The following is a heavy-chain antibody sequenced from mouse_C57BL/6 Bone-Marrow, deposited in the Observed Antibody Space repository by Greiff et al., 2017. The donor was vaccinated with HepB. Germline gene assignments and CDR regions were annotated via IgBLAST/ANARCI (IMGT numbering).Heavy chain of an antibody. D-gene: IGHD2-4*01. CDR2: ISYDGSN. CDR1: GYSITSGYY. V-gene: IGHV3-6*01. CDR3: AADYFWYFDV. Sequence: VQLKESGPGLVKPSQSLSLTCSVTGYSITSGYYWNWIRQFPGNKLEWMGYISYDGSNNYNPSLKNRISITRDTSKNQFILKLNSVTTEDTATYYGAADYFWYFDVWGTGTTVTVSS. J-gene: IGHJ1*03.